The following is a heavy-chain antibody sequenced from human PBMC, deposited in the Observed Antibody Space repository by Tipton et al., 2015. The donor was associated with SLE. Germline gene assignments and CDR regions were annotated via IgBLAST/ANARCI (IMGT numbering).Heavy chain of an antibody. CDR3: ARHEDWGRLQFQY. V-gene: IGHV4-39*01. J-gene: IGHJ1*01. CDR1: GGSISSSSYY. CDR2: INHSGST. D-gene: IGHD5-24*01. Sequence: TLSLTCTVSGGSISSSSYYWGWLRQPPGKGLEGIGEINHSGSTNYHPPLKSRVTLSVDTSKNHFSLKLSSVTAAATAVCYCARHEDWGRLQFQYWGQGKLVTVSS.